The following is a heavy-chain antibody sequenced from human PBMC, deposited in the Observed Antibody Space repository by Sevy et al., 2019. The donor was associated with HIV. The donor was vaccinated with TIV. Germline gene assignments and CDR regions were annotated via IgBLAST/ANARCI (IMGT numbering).Heavy chain of an antibody. CDR1: GFAFSTHA. Sequence: GGSLRLSCAASGFAFSTHAMHWVRQAPGKGLEWVAVISYEGTETFYAASVEGRFTISRDNSKNMLSLQINSLKPEDTAVYYCARDGGYSIKWYPLYWGHGTLITVSS. V-gene: IGHV3-30-3*01. CDR2: ISYEGTET. D-gene: IGHD1-26*01. CDR3: ARDGGYSIKWYPLY. J-gene: IGHJ4*01.